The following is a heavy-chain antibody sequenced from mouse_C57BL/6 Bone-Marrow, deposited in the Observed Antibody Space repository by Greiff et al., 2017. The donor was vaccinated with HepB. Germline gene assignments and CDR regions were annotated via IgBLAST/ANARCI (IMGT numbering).Heavy chain of an antibody. V-gene: IGHV1-22*01. D-gene: IGHD2-1*01. J-gene: IGHJ4*01. Sequence: VQLQQSGPELVKPGASVKMSRKASGYTFTDYNMHWVKQSHGKSLEWIGYINPNNGGTSYNQKFKGKATLTVNKSSSTAYMELRSLTSEDSAVYYCARDGNTYYYAMDYWGQGTSVTVSS. CDR3: ARDGNTYYYAMDY. CDR2: INPNNGGT. CDR1: GYTFTDYN.